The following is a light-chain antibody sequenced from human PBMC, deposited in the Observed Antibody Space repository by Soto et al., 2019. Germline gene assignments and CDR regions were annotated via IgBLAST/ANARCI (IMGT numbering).Light chain of an antibody. CDR1: QDISRY. CDR2: AAS. V-gene: IGKV1-9*01. CDR3: QQLNSYSY. J-gene: IGKJ5*01. Sequence: DIQLTQSPSFVSASVGERVTITCRASQDISRYLAWYQQKPGEAPKLQISAASTLHCGVPSRFSVSGFGTAFTLSVSYLLPEEFSTFYCQQLNSYSYLGQGTRLESK.